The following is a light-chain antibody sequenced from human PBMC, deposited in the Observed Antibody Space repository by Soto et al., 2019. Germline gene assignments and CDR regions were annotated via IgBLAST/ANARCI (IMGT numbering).Light chain of an antibody. CDR3: QQYDNWPPLS. CDR2: AAS. V-gene: IGKV1-9*01. CDR1: QSISSY. J-gene: IGKJ4*01. Sequence: DIQMTQSPSSLSASVGDKVTITCRVSQSISSYLAWYQQKPGKAPKLLIYAASTLQSGVPSRFSGSGSGTDFTLTISSLQSEDFAVYYCQQYDNWPPLSFGGGTKVDI.